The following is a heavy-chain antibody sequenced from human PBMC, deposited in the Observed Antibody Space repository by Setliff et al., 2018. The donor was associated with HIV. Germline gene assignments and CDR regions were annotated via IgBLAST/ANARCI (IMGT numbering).Heavy chain of an antibody. CDR3: ATGLIMAPDY. D-gene: IGHD2-8*01. V-gene: IGHV4-39*07. Sequence: SETLSLTCTVSGGSITSAPYNWGWIRQPPGKGLEWVGSLFSRGTTYYHPSLKSRVTISIGTSKNQFSLKLSSVTAADTAVYYCATGLIMAPDYWGQGIQVTVSS. J-gene: IGHJ4*02. CDR2: LFSRGTT. CDR1: GGSITSAPYN.